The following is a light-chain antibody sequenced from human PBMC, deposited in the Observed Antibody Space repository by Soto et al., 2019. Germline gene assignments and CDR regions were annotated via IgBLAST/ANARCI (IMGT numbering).Light chain of an antibody. J-gene: IGKJ2*01. CDR2: AAS. Sequence: DIQMTQSPSSLSASVGDRVTITCRASQNIRTFLNWYQHKPGKAPNLLIFAASSLQSGVPSGFSGSGSGTDFTLTISSLQPEDFATYYCQQSYSTPYTFGHGTKLEIK. CDR3: QQSYSTPYT. V-gene: IGKV1-39*01. CDR1: QNIRTF.